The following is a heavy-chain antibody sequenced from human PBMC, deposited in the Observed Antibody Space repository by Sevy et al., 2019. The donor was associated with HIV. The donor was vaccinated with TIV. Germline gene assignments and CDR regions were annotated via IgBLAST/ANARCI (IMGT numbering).Heavy chain of an antibody. J-gene: IGHJ4*02. CDR2: FDPEDDET. CDR3: ATTKDYYENSGDPFDY. D-gene: IGHD3-22*01. CDR1: GYTLTELS. Sequence: ASVKVSCKVCGYTLTELSMHWVRQVPGKGLEWMGSFDPEDDETIYAQKFQGRVTMTEDTSTDTAYMELSSLRSEDTAVYYCATTKDYYENSGDPFDYWGQGTLVTVSS. V-gene: IGHV1-24*01.